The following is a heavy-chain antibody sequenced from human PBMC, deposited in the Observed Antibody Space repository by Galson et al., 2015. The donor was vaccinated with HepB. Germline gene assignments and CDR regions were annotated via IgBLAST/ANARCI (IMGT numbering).Heavy chain of an antibody. CDR1: GDSVSSHSAV. Sequence: CAISGDSVSSHSAVWNWIRQSPSRGLEWLGRTYYRSRGYNDYAVSVKSRISINADTSKNQVSLQLNSVTPDDTAVYYCAYGVDVWGQGTRVTVS. J-gene: IGHJ6*02. CDR2: TYYRSRGYN. V-gene: IGHV6-1*01. CDR3: AYGVDV.